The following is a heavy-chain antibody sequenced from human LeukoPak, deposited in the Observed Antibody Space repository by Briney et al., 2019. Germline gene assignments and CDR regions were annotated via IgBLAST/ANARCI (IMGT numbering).Heavy chain of an antibody. CDR3: ARDPSGRGVATTS. D-gene: IGHD5-12*01. CDR1: GFTFSSYG. V-gene: IGHV3-33*01. J-gene: IGHJ5*02. CDR2: IWYDGSNK. Sequence: GGSLRLSCAASGFTFSSYGMHWVRQAPGKGLEWVAVIWYDGSNKYYADSVKGRFTISRDNSKNTLYLQMNSLRAEDTAVYYCARDPSGRGVATTSWGQGTLVTASS.